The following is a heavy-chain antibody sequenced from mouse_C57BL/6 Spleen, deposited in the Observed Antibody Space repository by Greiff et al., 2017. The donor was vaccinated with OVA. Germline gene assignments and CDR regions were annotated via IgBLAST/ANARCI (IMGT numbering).Heavy chain of an antibody. CDR3: ARRRGSLPLAY. CDR2: ISSGGSYT. Sequence: VQLVESGGDLVKPGGSLKLSCAASGFTFSSYGMSWVRQTPDKRLEWVATISSGGSYTYYPDSVKGRFTISRDNAKNTLYLQMSSLKSEDTAMYYCARRRGSLPLAYWGQGTLVTVSA. CDR1: GFTFSSYG. J-gene: IGHJ3*01. V-gene: IGHV5-6*01.